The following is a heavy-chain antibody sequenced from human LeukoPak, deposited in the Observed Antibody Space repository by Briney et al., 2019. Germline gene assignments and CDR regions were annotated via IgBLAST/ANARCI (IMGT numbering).Heavy chain of an antibody. CDR2: ISGSGGST. CDR3: AKHDSGWHPLGFDY. D-gene: IGHD6-19*01. J-gene: IGHJ4*02. Sequence: GGSLRLSCAASGFTFSSYVMNWVRQAPGKGLEWVSAISGSGGSTYYADSVKGRFTISRDNSKKTLYLQMNSLRAEDTAVYYCAKHDSGWHPLGFDYWGQGTLVTVSS. CDR1: GFTFSSYV. V-gene: IGHV3-23*01.